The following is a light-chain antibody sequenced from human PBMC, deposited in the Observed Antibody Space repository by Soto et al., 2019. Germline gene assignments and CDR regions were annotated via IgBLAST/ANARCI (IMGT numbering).Light chain of an antibody. CDR1: QSIVTY. CDR2: AAA. J-gene: IGKJ1*01. Sequence: DIQMTQSPSSLSASVGDRVTITCRASQSIVTYLNWYLQKPGKAPNLLIYAAANLQSGVPSRFSGSGCGTDFTLPISSMQPEDVATYFCQQRYSTPPWTFGQGTKVEIK. CDR3: QQRYSTPPWT. V-gene: IGKV1-39*01.